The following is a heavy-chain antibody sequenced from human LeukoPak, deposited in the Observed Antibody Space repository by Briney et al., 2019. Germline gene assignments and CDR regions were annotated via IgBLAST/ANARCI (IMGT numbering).Heavy chain of an antibody. CDR3: AKGPLLWD. V-gene: IGHV3-23*01. D-gene: IGHD2/OR15-2a*01. Sequence: LPGGSLRLSCSASGFTFSSYGMSWVRQAPGKGLEWVSSISGSGGSPYYADSVKGRFAISRDNSKNTLYLQMNSLRAEDTAVYYCAKGPLLWDWGQGTLVTVSS. CDR2: ISGSGGSP. J-gene: IGHJ4*02. CDR1: GFTFSSYG.